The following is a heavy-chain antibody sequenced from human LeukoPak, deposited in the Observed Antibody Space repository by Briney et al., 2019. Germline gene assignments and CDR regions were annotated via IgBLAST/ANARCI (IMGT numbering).Heavy chain of an antibody. J-gene: IGHJ4*02. CDR2: IYTSGSS. D-gene: IGHD5-12*01. CDR1: GGSISSYY. Sequence: SETLSLTCTFSGGSISSYYWSWIRQPAGKGLEWIGRIYTSGSSNYHPSLKSRVTMSVDTSKNQFSLKLSSVTAADTAVYYCARDGGYSGYDYLAVGYYFDYWGQGTLVTVSS. V-gene: IGHV4-4*07. CDR3: ARDGGYSGYDYLAVGYYFDY.